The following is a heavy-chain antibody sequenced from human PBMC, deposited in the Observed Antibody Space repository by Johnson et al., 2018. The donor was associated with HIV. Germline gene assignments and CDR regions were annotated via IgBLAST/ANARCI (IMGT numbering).Heavy chain of an antibody. CDR1: GFTFSSYA. J-gene: IGHJ3*02. CDR3: ARVRRSGTYYVDAFDI. Sequence: QVQLVESVGGLVQPGRSLRLSCAASGFTFSSYAMHWVRQAPGKGLQWVAIISYDGSNNYYADSVKGRFTISRDNSKNTLYLQMNSLRAEDSAVYYCARVRRSGTYYVDAFDIWGQGTMVTVSS. D-gene: IGHD1-26*01. CDR2: ISYDGSNN. V-gene: IGHV3-30*04.